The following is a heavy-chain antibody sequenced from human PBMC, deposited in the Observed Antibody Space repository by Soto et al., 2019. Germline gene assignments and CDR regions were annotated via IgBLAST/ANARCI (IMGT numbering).Heavy chain of an antibody. Sequence: QAQLVQSGAEVKKPGASANISCKASGYTFTRYNIHWVRQAHGQGLDWMGIIDTRGGSADYTQSFQGRVTMTRDTSTGTVYMELSSLGSEDTALYYCARDLPRDLVRGSFDIWGQGTLVTVSS. CDR1: GYTFTRYN. CDR2: IDTRGGSA. CDR3: ARDLPRDLVRGSFDI. J-gene: IGHJ3*02. D-gene: IGHD3-10*02. V-gene: IGHV1-46*01.